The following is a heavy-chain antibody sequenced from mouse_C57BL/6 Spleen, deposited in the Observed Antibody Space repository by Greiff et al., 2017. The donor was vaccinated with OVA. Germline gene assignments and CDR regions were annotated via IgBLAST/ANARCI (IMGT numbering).Heavy chain of an antibody. CDR1: GYTFTDYN. CDR3: ARRAYDYDGFAY. V-gene: IGHV1-22*01. CDR2: INPKNGGT. J-gene: IGHJ3*01. Sequence: EVQLQQSGPELVKPGASVKMSCKASGYTFTDYNMHWVKQSHGKSLEWIGYINPKNGGTSYNQKFKGKATLTVNKSSSTAYMELRSLTSEDSAVYYCARRAYDYDGFAYWGQGPLVTVSA. D-gene: IGHD2-4*01.